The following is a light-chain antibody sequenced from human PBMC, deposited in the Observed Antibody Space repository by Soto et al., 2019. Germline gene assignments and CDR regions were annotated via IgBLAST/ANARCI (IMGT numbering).Light chain of an antibody. CDR3: QQRSNWPIT. J-gene: IGKJ5*01. CDR1: QSVSSY. CDR2: DAS. Sequence: IVWPQSHCTLSLSPGERSTLSCIASQSVSSYLAWYQQKPGQAPRLLIYDASNRATGIPARFSGSGSGTDFTLTISSLEPEDFAVYYCQQRSNWPITFGQGTRLAIK. V-gene: IGKV3-11*01.